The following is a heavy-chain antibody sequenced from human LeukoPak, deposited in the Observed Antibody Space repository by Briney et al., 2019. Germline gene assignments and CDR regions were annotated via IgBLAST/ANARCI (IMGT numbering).Heavy chain of an antibody. CDR3: TKDVGSTRYPHYGFDS. CDR1: GFTFSSYA. D-gene: IGHD6-13*01. Sequence: EGSLRLSCAASGFTFSSYAMSWVRQAPGKGLEWVSVLSGNGGSTYYADSVKGRFAISRDNSKNTLFLQMNSLRAEDTAVYYCTKDVGSTRYPHYGFDSWGQGTLVTVSS. CDR2: LSGNGGST. V-gene: IGHV3-23*01. J-gene: IGHJ5*01.